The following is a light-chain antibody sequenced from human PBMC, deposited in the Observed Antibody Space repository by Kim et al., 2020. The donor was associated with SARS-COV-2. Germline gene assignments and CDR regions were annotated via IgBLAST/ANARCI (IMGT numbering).Light chain of an antibody. CDR1: QSVSHF. V-gene: IGKV3-11*01. Sequence: LSPGETATLSCRASQSVSHFLAWYQQKPGQAPRLLIYDASNRAPGIPARFSASGSGTDFTLTISSLEPEDFAVYYCQRRTNWPPFTFGQGTKLEI. CDR2: DAS. J-gene: IGKJ2*01. CDR3: QRRTNWPPFT.